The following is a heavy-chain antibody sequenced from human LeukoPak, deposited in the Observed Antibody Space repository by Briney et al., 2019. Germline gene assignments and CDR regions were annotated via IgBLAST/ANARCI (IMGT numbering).Heavy chain of an antibody. CDR2: IIPIFGTA. Sequence: SVKVSCKASGGTFSSYAISWVRQAPGQGLEWMGGIIPIFGTANYAQKFQGRVTITTDESTSTAYMELSSLRSENTAVYYCARVPIGPGRIYYYYMDVWGKGTTVTVSS. CDR1: GGTFSSYA. J-gene: IGHJ6*03. V-gene: IGHV1-69*05. D-gene: IGHD2-15*01. CDR3: ARVPIGPGRIYYYYMDV.